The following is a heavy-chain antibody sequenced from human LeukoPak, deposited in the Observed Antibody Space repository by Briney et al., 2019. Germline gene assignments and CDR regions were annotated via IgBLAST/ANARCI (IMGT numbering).Heavy chain of an antibody. J-gene: IGHJ6*02. V-gene: IGHV3-21*01. CDR3: ARAVVATIYYYYGMDV. CDR2: ISSSSSYI. D-gene: IGHD5-12*01. Sequence: GSLRLSCAASGFTFSSYSMNWVRQAPGKGLEWVSSISSSSSYIYYADSVKGRFTISRDNAKNSLYLQMNSLRAEDTAVYYCARAVVATIYYYYGMDVWGQGTTVTVSS. CDR1: GFTFSSYS.